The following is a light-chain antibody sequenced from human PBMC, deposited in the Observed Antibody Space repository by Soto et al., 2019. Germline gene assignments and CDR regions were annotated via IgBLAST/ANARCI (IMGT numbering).Light chain of an antibody. J-gene: IGKJ4*01. V-gene: IGKV1-39*01. CDR1: QSISNY. CDR2: AAS. CDR3: QESYSSPLT. Sequence: DIQMTQSPSSLSASVGDRVTITCRASQSISNYLNWYQQKPGKAPKLLIYAASNLQSRAPSRFSGRGSGTEISLTFGSLQPEDFAIYYCQESYSSPLTFGAGTKVEIK.